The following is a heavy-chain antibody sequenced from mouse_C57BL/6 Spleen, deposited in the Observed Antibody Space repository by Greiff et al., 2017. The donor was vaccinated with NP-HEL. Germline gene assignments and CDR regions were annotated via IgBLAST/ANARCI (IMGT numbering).Heavy chain of an antibody. CDR2: ISSGSSTI. V-gene: IGHV5-17*01. Sequence: DVQLVESGGGLVKPGGSLKLSCAASGFTFSDYGMHWVRQAPEKGLEWVAYISSGSSTIYYADTVKGRFTISRDNAKNTLFLQMTSLRSEDTAMYYCARGAYYSNYGWFAYWGQGTLVTVSA. D-gene: IGHD2-5*01. CDR3: ARGAYYSNYGWFAY. CDR1: GFTFSDYG. J-gene: IGHJ3*01.